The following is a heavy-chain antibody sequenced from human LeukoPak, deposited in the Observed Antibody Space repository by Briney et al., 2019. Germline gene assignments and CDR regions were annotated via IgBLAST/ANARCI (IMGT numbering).Heavy chain of an antibody. Sequence: SETLSLTCAVYGGSFSGYYWSWIRQPPGKGLEWIGEINHSGSTNYNPSLKSRVTISVDTSKNQFSLKPSSVTAADTAVYYCARRLGYSYGYWFDPWGQGTLVTVSS. V-gene: IGHV4-34*01. D-gene: IGHD5-18*01. CDR2: INHSGST. CDR3: ARRLGYSYGYWFDP. CDR1: GGSFSGYY. J-gene: IGHJ5*02.